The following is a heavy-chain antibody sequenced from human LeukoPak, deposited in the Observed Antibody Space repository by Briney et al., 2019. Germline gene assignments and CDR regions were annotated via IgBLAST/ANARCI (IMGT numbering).Heavy chain of an antibody. CDR2: IYYSGST. J-gene: IGHJ4*02. V-gene: IGHV4-59*01. Sequence: PSETLSLTCTVSGVPFSSYYWTWIRQPPGKGLEWIGYIYYSGSTNYNPSLKSRVTMSLDTSKNQFSLKLTSVTAADTAVYYCATGGSSSSVDYGDQGTLVIVSS. CDR1: GVPFSSYY. CDR3: ATGGSSSSVDY. D-gene: IGHD6-6*01.